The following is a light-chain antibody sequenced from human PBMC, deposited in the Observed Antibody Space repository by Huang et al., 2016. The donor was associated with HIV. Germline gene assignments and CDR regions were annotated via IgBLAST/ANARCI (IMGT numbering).Light chain of an antibody. CDR3: QQYNNWSPLIT. CDR1: QSVSSN. Sequence: EIVMTQSPATLSVSPGERATLSCRASQSVSSNLAWYQQKTEQAPRLLIYGASTRGNGIPARFSGSGSGTEFTLTTRSLQSEDFAVYYCQQYNNWSPLITVGQGTRLEIK. V-gene: IGKV3-15*01. CDR2: GAS. J-gene: IGKJ5*01.